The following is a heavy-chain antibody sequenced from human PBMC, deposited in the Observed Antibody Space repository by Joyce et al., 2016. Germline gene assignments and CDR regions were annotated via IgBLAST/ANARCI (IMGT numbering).Heavy chain of an antibody. CDR1: GYTFTDYY. Sequence: EVQLVQSGAEVKKPGATVKISCKVSGYTFTDYYMHWVQQAPGKGLDWMGLVDPKDGETLYAEKFQGRVTVTAGTSTDTAYMELSSLRSEDTAVYYCATVDYYYGSGTPRDYYYYMDVWGKGTTVTVSS. CDR2: VDPKDGET. J-gene: IGHJ6*03. D-gene: IGHD3-10*01. CDR3: ATVDYYYGSGTPRDYYYYMDV. V-gene: IGHV1-69-2*01.